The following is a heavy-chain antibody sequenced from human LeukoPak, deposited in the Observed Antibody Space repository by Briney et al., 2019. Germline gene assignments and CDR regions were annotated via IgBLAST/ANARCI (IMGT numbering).Heavy chain of an antibody. D-gene: IGHD3-10*01. V-gene: IGHV4-59*01. CDR3: ARAVGGNGSGSL. CDR1: GDSINTYY. J-gene: IGHJ4*02. Sequence: SETLSLTCTVSGDSINTYYWSWIRQPPGKGLEWIGYIYYRVTSDYNPSLKSRVTMSVDMSTSQISLKLSSVTAADTAVYYCARAVGGNGSGSLWGPGTLVTVSS. CDR2: IYYRVTS.